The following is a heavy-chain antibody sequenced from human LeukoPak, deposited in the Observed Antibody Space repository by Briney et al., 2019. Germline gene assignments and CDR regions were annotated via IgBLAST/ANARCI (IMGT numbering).Heavy chain of an antibody. CDR1: GFTFSNSW. J-gene: IGHJ4*02. CDR3: ARPLGPRNTVTTPAPFDY. D-gene: IGHD4-17*01. CDR2: INSDGTST. V-gene: IGHV3-74*01. Sequence: GGSLRLSCTASGFTFSNSWMHWVRQAPGKGLMWVSRINSDGTSTSYADSVKGRFTISRDNAKNTLYLQMNSLRAEDTAVYYCARPLGPRNTVTTPAPFDYWGQGTLVTVSS.